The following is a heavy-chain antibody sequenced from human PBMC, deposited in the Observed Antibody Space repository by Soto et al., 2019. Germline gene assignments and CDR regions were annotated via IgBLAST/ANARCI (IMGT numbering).Heavy chain of an antibody. J-gene: IGHJ2*01. CDR3: ARMSYFYDKWYFDL. D-gene: IGHD3-22*01. Sequence: SETQCLTCTVSGPSINNNDYYWRWIRQTPGKGLEWIGYVYYSGTTDYIPSRKSRLSMSIDKSQNQFTLKLNSVTAADTATYYCARMSYFYDKWYFDLWGRGTPVTVSS. CDR1: GPSINNNDYY. V-gene: IGHV4-30-4*01. CDR2: VYYSGTT.